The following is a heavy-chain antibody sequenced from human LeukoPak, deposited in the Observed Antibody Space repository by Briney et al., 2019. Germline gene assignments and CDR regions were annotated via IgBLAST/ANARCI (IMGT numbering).Heavy chain of an antibody. J-gene: IGHJ5*02. Sequence: GGSLRLSCVASGFTFSNYAMSWVRRAPGKGLELVSGIYGSDDKTVYGDAVKGRFTISRDNSKNTLYLQMNSLRADDTAVYFCAKTQGDYDAWGQGALVTVSS. CDR3: AKTQGDYDA. D-gene: IGHD1-26*01. V-gene: IGHV3-23*01. CDR1: GFTFSNYA. CDR2: IYGSDDKT.